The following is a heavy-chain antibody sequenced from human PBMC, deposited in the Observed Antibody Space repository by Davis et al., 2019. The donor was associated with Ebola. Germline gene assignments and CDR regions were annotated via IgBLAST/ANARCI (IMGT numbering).Heavy chain of an antibody. D-gene: IGHD4-23*01. CDR2: ITGDGGRT. V-gene: IGHV3-23*01. J-gene: IGHJ4*02. CDR1: GFTFSNYA. Sequence: PGGSLRLSCAASGFTFSNYAMSWVRQAPGKGLEWVSLITGDGGRTYYADSVKGRFTISRDNSKNTLYLQMNSLRAEDTAVYYCATLTTVVTTDFDYWGQGTLVTVSS. CDR3: ATLTTVVTTDFDY.